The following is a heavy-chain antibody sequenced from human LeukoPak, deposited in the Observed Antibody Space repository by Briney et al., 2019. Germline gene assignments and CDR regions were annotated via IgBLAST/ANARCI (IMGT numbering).Heavy chain of an antibody. D-gene: IGHD6-13*01. Sequence: GGSLRLSCAASGFTFSSYGMHWVRQAPGKGLEWVAFIRYYGSDKHYADSVKGRFTISRDNAKNSLYLQMNSLRAEDTAVYYCARASDSSWYAFDYWGQGTLVTVSS. CDR2: IRYYGSDK. CDR3: ARASDSSWYAFDY. CDR1: GFTFSSYG. V-gene: IGHV3-30*02. J-gene: IGHJ4*02.